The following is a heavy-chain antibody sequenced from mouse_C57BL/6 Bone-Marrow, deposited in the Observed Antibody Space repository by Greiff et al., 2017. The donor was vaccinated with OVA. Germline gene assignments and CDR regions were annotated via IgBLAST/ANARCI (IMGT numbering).Heavy chain of an antibody. CDR2: IYPGDGDT. J-gene: IGHJ2*01. V-gene: IGHV1-82*01. CDR3: ARWYYGRSYDY. D-gene: IGHD1-1*01. Sequence: VQLQQSGPELVKPGASVKISCKASGYAFSSSWMNWVKQRPGKGLEWIGRIYPGDGDTNYNGKFKGKATLTADKSSSTAYMQLSSLTSEDSAVDFCARWYYGRSYDYWGQGTTLTVSS. CDR1: GYAFSSSW.